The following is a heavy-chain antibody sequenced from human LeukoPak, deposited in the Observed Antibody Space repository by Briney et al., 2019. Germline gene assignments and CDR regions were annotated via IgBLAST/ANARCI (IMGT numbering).Heavy chain of an antibody. CDR1: GDSITTSNW. V-gene: IGHV4-4*02. CDR2: IYHRGST. Sequence: SGTLSLTCAVSGDSITTSNWWNWVRQPPGKGLEWIGKIYHRGSTNYNPSFKSRVTMSVDKSKNQFSLNLTSVTAADTAVYYCATSRDGYNHFDYWGQGILVTVSS. J-gene: IGHJ4*02. CDR3: ATSRDGYNHFDY. D-gene: IGHD5-24*01.